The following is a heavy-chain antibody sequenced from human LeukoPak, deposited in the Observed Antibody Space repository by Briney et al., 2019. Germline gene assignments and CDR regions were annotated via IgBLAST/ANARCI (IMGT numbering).Heavy chain of an antibody. CDR3: VRNRGWYALDM. Sequence: GSLRLSCAASRFTYSYYWMTWVRQAPGQGLEWVANVHKDGNQKQYADSVKGRFTISRDNAKNSMFLQLNSLGAEDSGVYYCVRNRGWYALDMWGQGTMVTVSS. CDR2: VHKDGNQK. D-gene: IGHD6-19*01. V-gene: IGHV3-7*01. CDR1: RFTYSYYW. J-gene: IGHJ3*02.